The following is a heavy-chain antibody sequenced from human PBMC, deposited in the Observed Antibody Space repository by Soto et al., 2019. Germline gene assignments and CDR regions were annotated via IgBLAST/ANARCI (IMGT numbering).Heavy chain of an antibody. CDR3: ARGFMYNWEGYDY. CDR1: GGSISSYY. CDR2: IDYSGST. J-gene: IGHJ4*02. V-gene: IGHV4-59*01. D-gene: IGHD1-20*01. Sequence: SETLSLTCTVSGGSISSYYWSWIRQPPGKGLEWIGYIDYSGSTNYNPSLKSRVTISVDTSKNQFSLKLSSVTAADTAVYYCARGFMYNWEGYDYWGQGTLVTVSS.